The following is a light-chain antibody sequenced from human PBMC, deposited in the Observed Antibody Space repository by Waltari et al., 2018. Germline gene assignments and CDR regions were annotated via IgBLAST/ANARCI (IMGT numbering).Light chain of an antibody. V-gene: IGKV3-20*01. Sequence: EIVLTQSPGTLSLSPGERATLACRASQSVGRSLAWYQQKTGRAPRLPTFGASTRATGLXXXXXGXXSXTXFXXTXXXLEPEDFAVYYCQHYVRLPATFGQGTKVEIK. CDR2: GAS. CDR1: QSVGRS. CDR3: QHYVRLPAT. J-gene: IGKJ1*01.